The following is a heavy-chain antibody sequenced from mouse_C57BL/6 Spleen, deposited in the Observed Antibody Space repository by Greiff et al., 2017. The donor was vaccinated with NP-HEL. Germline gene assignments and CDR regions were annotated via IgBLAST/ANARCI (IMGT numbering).Heavy chain of an antibody. CDR3: ARSGTTVVARRYFDV. D-gene: IGHD1-1*01. V-gene: IGHV14-2*01. CDR2: IDPEDGET. Sequence: EVMLVESGAELVKPGASVKLSCTASGFNIKDYYMHWVKQRTEQGLEWIGRIDPEDGETKYAPKFQGKATITADTSSNTAYLQLSSLTSEDTAVYYCARSGTTVVARRYFDVWGTGTTVTVSS. CDR1: GFNIKDYY. J-gene: IGHJ1*03.